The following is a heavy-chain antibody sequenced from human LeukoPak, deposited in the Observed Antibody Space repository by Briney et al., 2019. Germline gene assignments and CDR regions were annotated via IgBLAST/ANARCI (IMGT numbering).Heavy chain of an antibody. J-gene: IGHJ4*02. CDR2: IWYDGSNK. CDR1: GFTFSSYG. Sequence: PGRSLRLSCAASGFTFSSYGMHWVRQAPGKGLEWVADIWYDGSNKYYADSVKGRFTISRDNSKNTLYLQMNSLRAEDTAVYYCAKGYCGGDCYHDYWGQGTLVTVSS. CDR3: AKGYCGGDCYHDY. V-gene: IGHV3-33*06. D-gene: IGHD2-21*02.